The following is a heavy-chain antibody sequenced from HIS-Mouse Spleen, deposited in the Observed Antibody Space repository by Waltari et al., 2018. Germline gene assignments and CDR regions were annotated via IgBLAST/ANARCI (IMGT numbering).Heavy chain of an antibody. V-gene: IGHV4-39*01. CDR2: IYYSGST. CDR3: ARHVGYSYGYGWYFDL. D-gene: IGHD5-18*01. J-gene: IGHJ2*01. CDR1: GGSIRRRSYY. Sequence: QLQLQESGPGLVKPSETLSLTCTVSGGSIRRRSYYWGWLRQPPGKGLEWIGSIYYSGSTYYNPSLKSRVTISVDTSKNQFSLKLSSVTAADTAVYYCARHVGYSYGYGWYFDLWGRGTLVTVSS.